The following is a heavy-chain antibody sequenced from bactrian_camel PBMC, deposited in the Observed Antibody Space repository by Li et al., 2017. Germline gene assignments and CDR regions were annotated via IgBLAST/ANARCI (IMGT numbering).Heavy chain of an antibody. V-gene: IGHV3S45*01. CDR2: TYQGGTRT. CDR3: TASRTTCAYAPLWVTTASQQTTAFAY. CDR1: EALPRGRKY. Sequence: HVQLVESGGGSVQASGSLRLSCAAPEALPRGRKYMGWFRQAPGKEREAVAATYQGGTRTYYVDSVKGRFTTSQDNAKNTMYLQMNNLKPEDTAKYYCTASRTTCAYAPLWVTTASQQTTAFAYWGQGTQVTVS. J-gene: IGHJ6*01. D-gene: IGHD1*01.